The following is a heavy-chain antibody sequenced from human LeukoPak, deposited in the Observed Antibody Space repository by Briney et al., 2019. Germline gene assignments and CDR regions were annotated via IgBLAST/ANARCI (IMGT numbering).Heavy chain of an antibody. CDR1: GGSISSGDYY. V-gene: IGHV4-30-4*08. CDR2: IYYSGST. J-gene: IGHJ5*02. CDR3: GKGLRRGNWFDP. Sequence: SQTLSLTCTVSGGSISSGDYYWSWIRQPPGKGLEWIGYIYYSGSTYYNPSLKSRVTISVDTSKNQFSLKLSSVTAADTAVYYCGKGLRRGNWFDPWGQGTLVPVSS.